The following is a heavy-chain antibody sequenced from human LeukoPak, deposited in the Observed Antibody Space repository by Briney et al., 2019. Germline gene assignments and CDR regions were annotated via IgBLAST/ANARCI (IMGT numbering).Heavy chain of an antibody. V-gene: IGHV4-59*01. CDR3: ATGHSSGWFDY. D-gene: IGHD6-19*01. J-gene: IGHJ4*02. CDR2: ISYSATT. CDR1: GGSISGDY. Sequence: SETLSLTCTVPGGSISGDYWSWIRQPPGKGLEWIGYISYSATTNYNPSLKSRVSFSIDTSKNQFSLKLTSVSAADTAVYFCATGHSSGWFDYWGQGTLASVSS.